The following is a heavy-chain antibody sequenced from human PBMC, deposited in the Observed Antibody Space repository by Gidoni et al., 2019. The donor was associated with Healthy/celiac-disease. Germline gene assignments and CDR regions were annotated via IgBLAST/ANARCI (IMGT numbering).Heavy chain of an antibody. J-gene: IGHJ5*02. D-gene: IGHD5-18*01. Sequence: EVQLLEPGGGLVQPGGSLRLSCAASGFTFSSYAMSWVRQAPGQGLEWVSAISGSGGSTYYADSVKGRFTISRDNSKNTLYLQMNSLGAEDTALYYCAKNSWVQLPNYFDPWGQVILVTVSS. CDR1: GFTFSSYA. CDR3: AKNSWVQLPNYFDP. V-gene: IGHV3-23*01. CDR2: ISGSGGST.